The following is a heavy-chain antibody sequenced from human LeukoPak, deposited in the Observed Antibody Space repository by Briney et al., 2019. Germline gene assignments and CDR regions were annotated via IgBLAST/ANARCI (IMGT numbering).Heavy chain of an antibody. J-gene: IGHJ4*02. V-gene: IGHV3-64D*06. CDR1: GFTFSSYA. D-gene: IGHD2-15*01. Sequence: GRSLRLSCAASGFTFSSYAMHWVRQAPGKGQEHVSGISSNGGHTYCADSVKGRFTISRDNSKNTLYLQMSSLRAEDTAVYYCVKEYCSSGSCSFYFDYWGQGTLVTVSS. CDR2: ISSNGGHT. CDR3: VKEYCSSGSCSFYFDY.